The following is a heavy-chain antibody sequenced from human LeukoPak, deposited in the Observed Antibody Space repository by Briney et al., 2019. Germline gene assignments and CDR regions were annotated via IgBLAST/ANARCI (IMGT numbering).Heavy chain of an antibody. CDR2: INSDGSST. CDR3: ARDSSCYDSSGYYQKDLFDY. J-gene: IGHJ4*02. V-gene: IGHV3-74*01. D-gene: IGHD3-22*01. Sequence: RPGGSLRLSCAASGFTFNSYWMHWVRQAPGKGLVWVSRINSDGSSTSYADSVKGRFTISRDNAKNTLYLQVNSLRAEDTAVYYCARDSSCYDSSGYYQKDLFDYWGQGTLVTVSS. CDR1: GFTFNSYW.